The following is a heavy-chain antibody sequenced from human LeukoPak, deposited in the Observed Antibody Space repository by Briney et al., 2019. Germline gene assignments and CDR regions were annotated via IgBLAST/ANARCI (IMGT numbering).Heavy chain of an antibody. CDR3: AKGYYDYVWGSYYFDY. D-gene: IGHD3-16*01. CDR1: GFTFSSYW. V-gene: IGHV3-74*01. CDR2: INSDGSST. J-gene: IGHJ4*02. Sequence: PGGSLRLSCAASGFTFSSYWMHWVRQAPGKGLVWVSRINSDGSSTYYADSVKGRFTISGDNSRDTLYLQMSSLRAEDTAVYYCAKGYYDYVWGSYYFDYWGQGTLVTVSS.